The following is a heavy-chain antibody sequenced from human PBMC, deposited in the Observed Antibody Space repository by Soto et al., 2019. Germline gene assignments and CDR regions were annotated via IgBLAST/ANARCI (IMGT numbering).Heavy chain of an antibody. CDR3: ANWGDAFDI. CDR1: GGSISSYY. J-gene: IGHJ3*02. D-gene: IGHD3-16*01. Sequence: SETLSLTCTVSGGSISSYYWSWIRQPPGKGLEWIGYIYYSGSTNYNPSLKSRVTISVDTSKNQFSLKLSSVTAAGTAVYCCANWGDAFDIWGQGTMVTVSS. CDR2: IYYSGST. V-gene: IGHV4-59*08.